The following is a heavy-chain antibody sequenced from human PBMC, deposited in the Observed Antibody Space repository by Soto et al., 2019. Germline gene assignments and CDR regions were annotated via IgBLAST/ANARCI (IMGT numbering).Heavy chain of an antibody. CDR2: ISAYNGNT. J-gene: IGHJ3*02. V-gene: IGHV1-18*01. Sequence: ASVKVSCKASGYTFTSYGISWVRQAPGQGLEWMGWISAYNGNTNYAQKLQGRVTMTTDTSTSTAYMELRSLRSDDTAVYYCARDRDGSGSDDAFDIWGQGTMVTVSS. CDR1: GYTFTSYG. CDR3: ARDRDGSGSDDAFDI. D-gene: IGHD3-10*01.